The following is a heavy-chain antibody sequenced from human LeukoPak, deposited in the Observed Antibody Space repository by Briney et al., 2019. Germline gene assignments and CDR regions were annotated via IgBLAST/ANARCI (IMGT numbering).Heavy chain of an antibody. Sequence: GSLRLSCAASGFTFSSYAMHWVRQAPGKGMEWVAVISYDGSNKYYADSVKGRFTISRDNSKNTLYLQMNSLRAEDTAVYYCASLQTIAALNFDYWGQGTLVTVSS. J-gene: IGHJ4*02. CDR2: ISYDGSNK. D-gene: IGHD6-6*01. V-gene: IGHV3-30-3*01. CDR1: GFTFSSYA. CDR3: ASLQTIAALNFDY.